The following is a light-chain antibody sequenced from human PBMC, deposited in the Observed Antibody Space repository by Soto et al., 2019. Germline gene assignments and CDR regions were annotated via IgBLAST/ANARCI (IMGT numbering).Light chain of an antibody. V-gene: IGKV3-15*01. CDR3: QHYNNLWG. CDR2: GAS. Sequence: EIVMTQSPATLSVSPGERVTLSCRASQSVRSNLAWYQQKPGQVPRVLIYGASTRAIGIPDSFSGSGSGTEFTLTISSLQSEDFEVYYCQHYNNLWGFGGGTKVEIK. CDR1: QSVRSN. J-gene: IGKJ4*01.